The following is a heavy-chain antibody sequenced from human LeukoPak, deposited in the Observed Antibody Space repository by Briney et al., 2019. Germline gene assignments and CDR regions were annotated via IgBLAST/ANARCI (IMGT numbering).Heavy chain of an antibody. CDR2: ILYDGTNK. Sequence: GGSLRLSCAASGFTFSDYYMSWIRQAPGKGLEWVAFILYDGTNKYYADSVKGRFTISRDNSKNTLSLQMNSLRAEDTAVYYCAELGITMIGGVWGKGTTVTISS. CDR3: AELGITMIGGV. J-gene: IGHJ6*04. D-gene: IGHD3-10*02. CDR1: GFTFSDYY. V-gene: IGHV3-30*02.